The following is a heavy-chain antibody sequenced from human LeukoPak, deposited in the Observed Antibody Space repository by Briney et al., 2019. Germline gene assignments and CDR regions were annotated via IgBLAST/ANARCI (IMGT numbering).Heavy chain of an antibody. Sequence: SVKVSCKACGFTFTSSAMQWVRQARGQRLEWIGWIVVGSGNTNYAQKFQERVTITRDMSTSTAYMELSSLRPEDTAVYYCAAGINCSGGSCYVRWYFDLWGRGTLVTVSS. CDR1: GFTFTSSA. J-gene: IGHJ2*01. CDR3: AAGINCSGGSCYVRWYFDL. CDR2: IVVGSGNT. D-gene: IGHD2-15*01. V-gene: IGHV1-58*02.